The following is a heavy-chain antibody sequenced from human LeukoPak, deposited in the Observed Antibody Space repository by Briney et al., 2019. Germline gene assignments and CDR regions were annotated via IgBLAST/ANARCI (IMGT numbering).Heavy chain of an antibody. CDR3: ARHPGYYGSGGDY. Sequence: SETLSLTCTVSGGSISSYYWSWIRQPPGKGLEWIGYIYYSGSTNYNPSLKSRATISVDTSKNQFSLKLSSVTAADTAVYYCARHPGYYGSGGDYWGQGTLVTVSS. J-gene: IGHJ4*02. CDR1: GGSISSYY. V-gene: IGHV4-59*08. D-gene: IGHD3-10*01. CDR2: IYYSGST.